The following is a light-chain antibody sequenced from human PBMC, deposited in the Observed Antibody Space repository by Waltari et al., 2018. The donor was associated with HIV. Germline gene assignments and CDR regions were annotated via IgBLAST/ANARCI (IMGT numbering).Light chain of an antibody. CDR1: SSNIGAGFD. Sequence: QSLLTQPPSVSGAPGQRVTISCTGSSSNIGAGFDVHWYQQLPGTVPKLLIFGISIRPSGVPHRFSGSKSGTSASLAITGLQAEDEADYYCQSYDRSLSGYVVFGGGTKLTVL. CDR2: GIS. V-gene: IGLV1-40*01. J-gene: IGLJ2*01. CDR3: QSYDRSLSGYVV.